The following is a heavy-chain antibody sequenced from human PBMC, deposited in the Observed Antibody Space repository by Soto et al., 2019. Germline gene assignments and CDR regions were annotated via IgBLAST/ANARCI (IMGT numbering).Heavy chain of an antibody. CDR2: ISAYNGNT. J-gene: IGHJ6*03. D-gene: IGHD1-1*01. CDR3: ARFREARPKLYYYYMDV. Sequence: QVQLVQSGAEVKKPGASVKVSCKASGYTFTSYGISWVRQAPGQGLEWMGWISAYNGNTNYAQKLQGRVTMTTDTSTSTAYMELRSLRSDDTAVYYCARFREARPKLYYYYMDVWGKGTTVTVSS. V-gene: IGHV1-18*01. CDR1: GYTFTSYG.